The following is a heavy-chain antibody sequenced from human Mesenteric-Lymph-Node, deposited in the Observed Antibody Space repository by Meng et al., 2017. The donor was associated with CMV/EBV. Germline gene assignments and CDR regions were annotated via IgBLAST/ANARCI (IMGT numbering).Heavy chain of an antibody. Sequence: GGSLRLSCTVSGVSITSYYWSWIRQSPGRGLEWVAFIRYDGSNKYYADSVKGRFTISRDNSKNTLYLQMNSLRAEDTAVYYCAKGYCSSTSCYATPTFDAFDIWGQGTMVTVSS. CDR2: IRYDGSNK. CDR1: GVSITSYY. CDR3: AKGYCSSTSCYATPTFDAFDI. V-gene: IGHV3-30*02. D-gene: IGHD2-2*01. J-gene: IGHJ3*02.